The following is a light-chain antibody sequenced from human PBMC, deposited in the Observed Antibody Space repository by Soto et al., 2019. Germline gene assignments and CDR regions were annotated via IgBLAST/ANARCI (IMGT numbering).Light chain of an antibody. CDR2: AAS. CDR3: KQYGFSPT. CDR1: QSISSY. Sequence: DIQMTHSPSSLSASVLDRVTITCRASQSISSYLNWYQQKPGKAPKLLIYAASSLQSGVPSRFSGSGSVTDFTLTISSLQPEDVAVYYCKQYGFSPTFGQGTKVDIK. J-gene: IGKJ1*01. V-gene: IGKV1-39*01.